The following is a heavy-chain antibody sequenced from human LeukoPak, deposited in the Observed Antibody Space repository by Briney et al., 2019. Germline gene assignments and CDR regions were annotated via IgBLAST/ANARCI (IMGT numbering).Heavy chain of an antibody. Sequence: PSETLSLTCTVSGYSISSGYYWGWIRQPPGKGLEWIGSIYHSGSTYYNPSLKSRVTISVDTSKNQFSLKLSSVTAADTAVYYCARRGARIVGATRAYLYYFDYWGQGTLVTVSS. D-gene: IGHD1-26*01. CDR3: ARRGARIVGATRAYLYYFDY. CDR1: GYSISSGYY. V-gene: IGHV4-38-2*02. J-gene: IGHJ4*02. CDR2: IYHSGST.